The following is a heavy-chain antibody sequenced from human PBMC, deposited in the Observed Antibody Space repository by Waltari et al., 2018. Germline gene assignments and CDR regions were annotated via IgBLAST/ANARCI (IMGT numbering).Heavy chain of an antibody. D-gene: IGHD3-3*01. J-gene: IGHJ4*02. CDR2: ISAYHGKT. V-gene: IGHV1-18*01. Sequence: QVQLVQSGAEVKKPGASVKVSCKASGYTFTSYGITWVRQAPGPGLEWMGWISAYHGKTNYARKSQGRVTMTTDTSTTTAYMELRSLTSDDTAVYYCGRERVPGFLDFDYWGQGTLVTVSA. CDR1: GYTFTSYG. CDR3: GRERVPGFLDFDY.